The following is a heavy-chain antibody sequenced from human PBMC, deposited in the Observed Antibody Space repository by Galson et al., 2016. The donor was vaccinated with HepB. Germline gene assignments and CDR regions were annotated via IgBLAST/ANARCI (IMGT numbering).Heavy chain of an antibody. CDR2: ISNSPKTQ. Sequence: SLRLSCAASGFTFSAYAMHWVRQAPGKGLEWVSHISNSPKTQHYIDSVKGRFTISRDNSKNTLYLQMNSLKPDDTATFYCARDWRFGSSYGYLYIYWYLDLWGRGTLVTVSS. V-gene: IGHV3-48*01. CDR3: ARDWRFGSSYGYLYIYWYLDL. D-gene: IGHD5-18*01. CDR1: GFTFSAYA. J-gene: IGHJ2*01.